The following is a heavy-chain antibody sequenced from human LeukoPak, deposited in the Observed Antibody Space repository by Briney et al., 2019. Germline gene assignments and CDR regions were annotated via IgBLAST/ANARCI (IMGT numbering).Heavy chain of an antibody. J-gene: IGHJ2*01. CDR3: ARYFCSGGICRYFDL. Sequence: SETLSLTCTVSGGSISSYYWSWIRQPPGKGLEWIGYIYYGGSSNYNPSLKSRVTISVDTSKNQFSLKLSSVTAADTAVYYCARYFCSGGICRYFDLCGRGTLVTVSS. D-gene: IGHD2-15*01. CDR1: GGSISSYY. CDR2: IYYGGSS. V-gene: IGHV4-59*01.